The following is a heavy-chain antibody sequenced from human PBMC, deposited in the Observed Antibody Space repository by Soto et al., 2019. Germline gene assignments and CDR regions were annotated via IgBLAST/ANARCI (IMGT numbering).Heavy chain of an antibody. CDR1: GASFSRGDYY. J-gene: IGHJ4*02. CDR2: IYHSGNT. V-gene: IGHV4-31*03. Sequence: QVQLQESGPGLVKPSQTLSLTCTVSGASFSRGDYYWSWIRQHPGKGLEWIGYIYHSGNTAYKSSPKSRAIISLDTSKNKFSLKLTSVTAADTAVYYCAREGALGNFEFWGQGTLVTVSS. D-gene: IGHD3-16*01. CDR3: AREGALGNFEF.